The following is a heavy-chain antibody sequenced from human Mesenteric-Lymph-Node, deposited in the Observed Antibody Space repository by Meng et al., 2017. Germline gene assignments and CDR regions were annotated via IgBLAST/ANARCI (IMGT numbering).Heavy chain of an antibody. CDR3: ARRGVTYCSPTSCFPTWFDP. CDR1: GFTLSRYW. Sequence: GESLKISCAASGFTLSRYWMHWVRQVPGKGLLWVSRLNSDGTSTRYADSVKGRFTISRDNAKKSLFLQMNSLRAEDTAVYYCARRGVTYCSPTSCFPTWFDPWGQGTLVTVSS. J-gene: IGHJ5*02. D-gene: IGHD3-10*01. V-gene: IGHV3-74*01. CDR2: LNSDGTST.